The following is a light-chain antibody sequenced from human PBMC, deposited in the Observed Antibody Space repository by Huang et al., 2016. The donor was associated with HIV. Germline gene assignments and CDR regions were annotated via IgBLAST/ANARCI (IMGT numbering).Light chain of an antibody. CDR3: HQRANWPLGT. J-gene: IGKJ1*01. V-gene: IGKV3-11*01. Sequence: EIVLTQSPATLSLSPGERATLSCRASQSVSTYLAWYQQKTGQAPRILIYDASNRAPGIPARFSGRGSETDFTLTISSLEPEDFAVYYCHQRANWPLGTFGQGTKVEIK. CDR2: DAS. CDR1: QSVSTY.